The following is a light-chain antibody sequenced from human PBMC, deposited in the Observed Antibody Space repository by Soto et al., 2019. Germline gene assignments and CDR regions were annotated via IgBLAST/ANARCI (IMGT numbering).Light chain of an antibody. J-gene: IGLJ1*01. Sequence: QSVLTQPPSASGSPGQSVTISCTGTSRDVGGYNYVSWYQQHPGKAPKLIIYEVTKRPSGVPDRFSGSKSGNTASLTVSGLQTEDEADYYCSSYADSNHYVFGQGTKV. CDR2: EVT. CDR3: SSYADSNHYV. V-gene: IGLV2-8*01. CDR1: SRDVGGYNY.